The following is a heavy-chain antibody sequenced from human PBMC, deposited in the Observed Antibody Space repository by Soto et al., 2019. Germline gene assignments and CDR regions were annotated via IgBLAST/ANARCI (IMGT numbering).Heavy chain of an antibody. J-gene: IGHJ5*02. CDR3: ARASQQRSVYNWFDP. Sequence: GGSLRLSCAASGFSFSDYYMSWIRQAPGKGLEWVSYISFSDSSIYYADSVKGRFTISRDNAKNSLYLQMNSLRAEDTAVYYCARASQQRSVYNWFDPWGQGTLVTVSS. CDR2: ISFSDSSI. V-gene: IGHV3-11*01. CDR1: GFSFSDYY. D-gene: IGHD6-13*01.